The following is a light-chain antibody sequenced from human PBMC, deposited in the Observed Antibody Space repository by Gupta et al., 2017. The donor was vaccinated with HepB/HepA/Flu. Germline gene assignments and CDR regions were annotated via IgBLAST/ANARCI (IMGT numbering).Light chain of an antibody. CDR1: SGHSSYA. CDR2: LNSDGSH. J-gene: IGLJ1*01. CDR3: QTWGTGPFWV. Sequence: QLVLTQSPSASASLGASVKLTCTLSSGHSSYAIAWHQQQPEKGPRYLMKLNSDGSHSKGDGIPDRFSGSSSGAERYLTISSLQSEDEADYYCQTWGTGPFWVFGTGTKVTGL. V-gene: IGLV4-69*01.